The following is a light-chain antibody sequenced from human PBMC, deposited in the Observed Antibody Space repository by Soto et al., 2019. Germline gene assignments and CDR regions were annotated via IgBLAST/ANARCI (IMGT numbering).Light chain of an antibody. J-gene: IGKJ2*01. V-gene: IGKV1-39*01. CDR1: LSIGTY. CDR2: SVF. Sequence: DIQMAQSPSSLSASVGERVSITCRASLSIGTYLNWYQQTPGQAPRLLIHSVFTLQSGVPSRFSGSGSGTEFTLTISSLQPEDSATYYCQQGYSSPQTFGQGTKLEIK. CDR3: QQGYSSPQT.